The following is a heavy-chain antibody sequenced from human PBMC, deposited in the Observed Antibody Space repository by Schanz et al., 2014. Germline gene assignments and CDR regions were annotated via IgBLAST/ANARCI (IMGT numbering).Heavy chain of an antibody. CDR3: ARDRGYCSGGSCLTFDY. J-gene: IGHJ4*02. Sequence: PGGSLRLSCAASGFTFSSYAMSWVRQAPGKGLEWVAVISYDGRNKYYADSVKGRFTMSRDNSKNTLYLQMNSLRAEDTAVYYCARDRGYCSGGSCLTFDYWGQGTLVTVSS. CDR1: GFTFSSYA. V-gene: IGHV3-30-3*01. CDR2: ISYDGRNK. D-gene: IGHD2-15*01.